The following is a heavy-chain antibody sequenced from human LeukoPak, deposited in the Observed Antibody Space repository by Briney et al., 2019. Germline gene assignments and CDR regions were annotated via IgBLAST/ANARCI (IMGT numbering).Heavy chain of an antibody. V-gene: IGHV4-39*01. Sequence: SETLSLTCTVSGGSISSSTYYWGWIRQPPGKGLEWIGSFYYSGGTYYNPSLKSRVTISVDTSKNQFSLKLSSVTAADTAVYYCARLGRQDYGSGSYYFDYWGQGTLVTVSS. CDR3: ARLGRQDYGSGSYYFDY. D-gene: IGHD3-10*01. CDR1: GGSISSSTYY. J-gene: IGHJ4*02. CDR2: FYYSGGT.